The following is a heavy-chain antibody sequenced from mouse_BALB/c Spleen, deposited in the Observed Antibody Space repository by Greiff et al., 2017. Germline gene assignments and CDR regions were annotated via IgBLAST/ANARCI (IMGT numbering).Heavy chain of an antibody. Sequence: EVKLMESGGGLVKPGGSLKLSCAASGFAFSSYDMSWVRQTPEKRLEWVAYISSGGGSTYYPDTVKGRFTISRDNAKNTLYLQMSSLKSEDTAMYYCARHGYDLYYAMDYWGQGTSVTVSS. V-gene: IGHV5-12-1*01. CDR3: ARHGYDLYYAMDY. CDR2: ISSGGGST. CDR1: GFAFSSYD. J-gene: IGHJ4*01. D-gene: IGHD2-2*01.